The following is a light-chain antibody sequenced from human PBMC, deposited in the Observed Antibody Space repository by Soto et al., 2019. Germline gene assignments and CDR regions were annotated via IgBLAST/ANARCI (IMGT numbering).Light chain of an antibody. J-gene: IGKJ3*01. V-gene: IGKV2-28*01. CDR3: MQTLQTPLT. CDR2: MGS. Sequence: DIVMTQSPLSLPVTPGEAASISCRSSQSLLHSNGYNNLHWYLQKPGQSPQLLIYMGSNRASGVPDRFSGSGSGTDFTLKINRVEAEDVRVYYCMQTLQTPLTFGPGTKVDIK. CDR1: QSLLHSNGYNN.